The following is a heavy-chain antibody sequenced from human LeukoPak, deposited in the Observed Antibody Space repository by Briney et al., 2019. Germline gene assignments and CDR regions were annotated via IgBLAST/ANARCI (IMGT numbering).Heavy chain of an antibody. CDR3: AKRLWSSGDDYFDY. D-gene: IGHD2-15*01. CDR2: IWYDGSNK. V-gene: IGHV3-33*06. CDR1: GFTFSSYG. Sequence: GGSLRLSCAASGFTFSSYGMHWVRQAPGKGLEWVAVIWYDGSNKYYADSVKGRFTISRDNSKNTLYLQMNSLRAEDTAVYYCAKRLWSSGDDYFDYWGQGTLVTVSS. J-gene: IGHJ4*02.